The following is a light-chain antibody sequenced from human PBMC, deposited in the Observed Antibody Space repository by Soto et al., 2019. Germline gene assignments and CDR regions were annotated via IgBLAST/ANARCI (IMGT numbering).Light chain of an antibody. CDR3: QQSYSTRWT. V-gene: IGKV1-39*01. J-gene: IGKJ1*01. Sequence: DIQMTQSPSILSASVGDRVTITCRASQSISSWLAWYEQKPGKAPKLLIYAAASLQSGVPSRFSGSGSGTEFTLTISSLQPEDFATYYCQQSYSTRWTFGQGTKVDIK. CDR1: QSISSW. CDR2: AAA.